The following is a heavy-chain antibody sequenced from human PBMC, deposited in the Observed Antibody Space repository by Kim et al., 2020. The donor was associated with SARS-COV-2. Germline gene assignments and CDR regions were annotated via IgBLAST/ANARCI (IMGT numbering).Heavy chain of an antibody. Sequence: ASVKVSCKVSGYTLTELSMHWVRQAPGKGLEWMGGFDPEDGETIYAQKFQGRVTMTEDTSTDTAYMELSSLRSEDTAVYYCATERSVLAYYDSSGSLRGWFDPWGQGTLVTVSS. V-gene: IGHV1-24*01. CDR1: GYTLTELS. CDR2: FDPEDGET. J-gene: IGHJ5*02. CDR3: ATERSVLAYYDSSGSLRGWFDP. D-gene: IGHD3-22*01.